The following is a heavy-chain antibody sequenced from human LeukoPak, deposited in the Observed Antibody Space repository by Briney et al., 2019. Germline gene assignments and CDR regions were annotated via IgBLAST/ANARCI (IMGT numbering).Heavy chain of an antibody. CDR2: INPNSGGT. CDR3: ARECMAAAGFSYYYYYGMDV. D-gene: IGHD6-13*01. J-gene: IGHJ6*02. V-gene: IGHV1-2*02. CDR1: GYTFTGYY. Sequence: ASVKVSCKASGYTFTGYYMHWVRQAPGQGLEWMGWINPNSGGTNYAQKFQGRVTMTRDTSISTAYMELSRLRSDDTAVYYCARECMAAAGFSYYYYYGMDVWGQGTTVTVSS.